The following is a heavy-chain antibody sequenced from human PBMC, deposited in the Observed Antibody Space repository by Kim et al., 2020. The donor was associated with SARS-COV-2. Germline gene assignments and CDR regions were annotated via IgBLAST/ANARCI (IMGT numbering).Heavy chain of an antibody. J-gene: IGHJ4*02. D-gene: IGHD3-9*01. Sequence: SETLSLTCTVSGGSISSSSYYWGWIRQPPGMGLEWIGSIYYSGSTYYNPSLKSRVTISVDTSKNQFSLKLSSVTAADTAVYYCARHPAVLRYFAAVEYYFDYWGQETLVTVSS. CDR3: ARHPAVLRYFAAVEYYFDY. V-gene: IGHV4-39*01. CDR2: IYYSGST. CDR1: GGSISSSSYY.